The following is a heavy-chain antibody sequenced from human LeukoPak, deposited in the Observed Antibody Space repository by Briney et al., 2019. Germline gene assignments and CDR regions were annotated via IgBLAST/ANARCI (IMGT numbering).Heavy chain of an antibody. CDR2: IIAYNGNT. D-gene: IGHD6-19*01. J-gene: IGHJ4*02. CDR1: GYTLTIYG. Sequence: ASVKVSCMASGYTLTIYGISWVRHAPGEGLEWMGWIIAYNGNTNYTQKLQGRVTMTTDTSTSTAYMELRSLRSDDTAVYYCARTKPRGWDIAVADDFDYWGQGTLVTVSS. CDR3: ARTKPRGWDIAVADDFDY. V-gene: IGHV1-18*04.